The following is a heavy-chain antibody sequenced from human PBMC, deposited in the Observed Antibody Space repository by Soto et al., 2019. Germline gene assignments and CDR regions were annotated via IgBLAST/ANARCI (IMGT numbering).Heavy chain of an antibody. D-gene: IGHD1-26*01. CDR1: GITFSNYW. J-gene: IGHJ4*02. Sequence: GGSLRLSCAASGITFSNYWMSWVRQAPGKGLEWVANIKQDASEKYYVDSVKGRFTISRDNTKNSLYMQMNNLRAEDTAGYYCAPRPRGGRYFGFFAGGGQGTVVPVSS. V-gene: IGHV3-7*02. CDR3: APRPRGGRYFGFFAG. CDR2: IKQDASEK.